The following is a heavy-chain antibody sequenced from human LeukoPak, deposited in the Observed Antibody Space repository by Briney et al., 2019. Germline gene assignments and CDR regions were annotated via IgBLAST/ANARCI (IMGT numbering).Heavy chain of an antibody. CDR1: GGSISSSNYY. CDR3: ARTMVRGGNWFDP. CDR2: VYYSGAT. Sequence: PSETLSLTCTVSGGSISSSNYYWGWIRQPPGKGLEWIANVYYSGATYSNPSLYRRISISVDTSKNQFSLKFNSVAAADTAIYYCARTMVRGGNWFDPWGQGTLVTVSS. J-gene: IGHJ5*02. D-gene: IGHD3-10*01. V-gene: IGHV4-39*01.